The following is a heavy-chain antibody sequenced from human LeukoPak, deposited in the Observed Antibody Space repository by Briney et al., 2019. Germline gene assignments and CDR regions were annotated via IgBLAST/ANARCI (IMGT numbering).Heavy chain of an antibody. CDR2: ILYDGSNK. V-gene: IGHV3-30*02. CDR1: GFTFSSYG. CDR3: AKDSYNPSGIFDY. J-gene: IGHJ4*02. D-gene: IGHD1-14*01. Sequence: GGPLRLSCAASGFTFSSYGMHWVRQAPGKGLEWVAFILYDGSNKYYADSVKGRFTISRDNSKNTVYLQMNSLRPEDTGAYYCAKDSYNPSGIFDYWVQGTLVTVSS.